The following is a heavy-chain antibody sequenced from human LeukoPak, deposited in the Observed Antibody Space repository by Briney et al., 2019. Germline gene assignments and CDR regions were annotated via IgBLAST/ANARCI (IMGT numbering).Heavy chain of an antibody. J-gene: IGHJ1*01. CDR1: GGSISSGSYY. CDR2: IYYSGST. D-gene: IGHD3-9*01. V-gene: IGHV4-39*01. CDR3: ARHGAMTGNFQH. Sequence: SETLSLTRTVSGGSISSGSYYWGWIRQPPGKGLEWIGSIYYSGSTYYNPSLKSRVTISVDTSNNQFSLKLSSVTAADMAVYYCARHGAMTGNFQHWGQGTLVTVSS.